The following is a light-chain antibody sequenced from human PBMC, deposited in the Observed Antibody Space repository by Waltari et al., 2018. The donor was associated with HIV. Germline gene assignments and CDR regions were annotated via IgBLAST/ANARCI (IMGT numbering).Light chain of an antibody. J-gene: IGLJ2*01. CDR3: SSYTSSTTLV. Sequence: QSALTQPASVSGSPGQSITISCTGTSSDVGGYNYVSWYQQHPDKAPQLMIYDVSNRPSGVSNRFSVSKSGNMASLTISGLQAEDEADYYCSSYTSSTTLVFGGGTKLTVL. CDR2: DVS. V-gene: IGLV2-14*03. CDR1: SSDVGGYNY.